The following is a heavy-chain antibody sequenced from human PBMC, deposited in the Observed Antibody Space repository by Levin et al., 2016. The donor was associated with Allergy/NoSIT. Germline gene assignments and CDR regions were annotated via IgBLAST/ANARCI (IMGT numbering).Heavy chain of an antibody. CDR1: GFTFSSYA. CDR3: ARDAAAGPYFDY. V-gene: IGHV3-30-3*01. D-gene: IGHD6-13*01. J-gene: IGHJ4*02. Sequence: GGSLRLSCAASGFTFSSYAMHWVRQAPGKGLEWVAVISYDGSNKYYADSVKGRFTISRDNSKNTLYLQMNSLRAEDTAVYYCARDAAAGPYFDYWGQGTLVTVSS. CDR2: ISYDGSNK.